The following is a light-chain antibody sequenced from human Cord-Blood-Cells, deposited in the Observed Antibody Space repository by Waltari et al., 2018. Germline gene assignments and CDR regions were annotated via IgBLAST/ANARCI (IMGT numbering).Light chain of an antibody. CDR2: DAS. Sequence: DIQMTQSPSTLSASVGDRVTITCRASQSISSWLAWYQQKPGKAPKLLIYDASSFESGVPPTISGSRAGTEVSLTISSLQPDDFSTYYCQQYNSYLLTLGQGAKVEIK. CDR3: QQYNSYLLT. J-gene: IGKJ1*01. V-gene: IGKV1-5*01. CDR1: QSISSW.